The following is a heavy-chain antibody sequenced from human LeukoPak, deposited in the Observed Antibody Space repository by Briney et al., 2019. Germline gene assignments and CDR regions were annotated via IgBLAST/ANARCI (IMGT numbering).Heavy chain of an antibody. V-gene: IGHV3-23*01. J-gene: IGHJ4*02. CDR1: GFTFSSHG. CDR3: ARDLGWLHYAD. CDR2: IGGSGGFIT. D-gene: IGHD5-12*01. Sequence: GGSLRLSCAASGFTFSSHGMNWVRQTPGKGLEWVSGIGGSGGFITYYADSVKGRFTVSRDNSKNTLYLQMNSLRADDTAIYYCARDLGWLHYADWGQGTLVTVSS.